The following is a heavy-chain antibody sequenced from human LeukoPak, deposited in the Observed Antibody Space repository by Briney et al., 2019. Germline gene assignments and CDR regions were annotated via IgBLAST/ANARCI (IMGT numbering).Heavy chain of an antibody. CDR3: AGTKHDFWSGYYIDTDY. J-gene: IGHJ4*02. D-gene: IGHD3-3*01. CDR1: GFTFSTHW. Sequence: HPGGSLRLSCVASGFTFSTHWVSWVRQAPGKGLEWVANIKEDGSTTDYVDSVKGRFTISRDNAKNLLYLRMNSLRADDTAVYYCAGTKHDFWSGYYIDTDYWGQGTLVTVSS. V-gene: IGHV3-7*03. CDR2: IKEDGSTT.